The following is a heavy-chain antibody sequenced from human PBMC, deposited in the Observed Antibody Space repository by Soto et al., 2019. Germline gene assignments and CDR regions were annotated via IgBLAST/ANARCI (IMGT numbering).Heavy chain of an antibody. Sequence: QITLKESGPTLVKPTQTLTLTCTFSGFSLSTHTVGVAWIRQPPGKALEWLALIYWAEDKRYSPSLKSRLTITQDTTKNQVVLTMTNMHPVDTATYYCAHIVPFDYRGYNFEFRGQGILVTVSS. D-gene: IGHD3-9*01. V-gene: IGHV2-5*02. J-gene: IGHJ4*02. CDR1: GFSLSTHTVG. CDR2: IYWAEDK. CDR3: AHIVPFDYRGYNFEF.